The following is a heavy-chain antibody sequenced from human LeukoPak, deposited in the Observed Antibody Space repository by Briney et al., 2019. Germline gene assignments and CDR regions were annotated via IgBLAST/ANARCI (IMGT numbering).Heavy chain of an antibody. D-gene: IGHD4-11*01. Sequence: GGSLRLSCAASGFTFSNYWMSWVRQAPGKGLEWVGRIKSKTDGGTTDYAAPVKGRFTISRDDSKNTLYLQMNSLKTEDTAVYYCTTEYYSSYPFSFDYWGQGTLVTVSS. CDR3: TTEYYSSYPFSFDY. CDR2: IKSKTDGGTT. J-gene: IGHJ4*02. V-gene: IGHV3-15*01. CDR1: GFTFSNYW.